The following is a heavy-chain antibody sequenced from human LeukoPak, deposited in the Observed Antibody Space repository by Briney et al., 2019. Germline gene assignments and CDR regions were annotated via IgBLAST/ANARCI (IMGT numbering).Heavy chain of an antibody. CDR3: ARDGGWNRFDY. V-gene: IGHV3-7*03. J-gene: IGHJ4*02. Sequence: GGSLRLSCAAAGVSFSSSLMTWVRQAPGKGLEWVANIKEDGSQKNYVGSVKGRFTISRDNAKNSLYLQMNSLRVEDTAVYYCARDGGWNRFDYWGQGTLVTVSS. D-gene: IGHD1-1*01. CDR2: IKEDGSQK. CDR1: GVSFSSSL.